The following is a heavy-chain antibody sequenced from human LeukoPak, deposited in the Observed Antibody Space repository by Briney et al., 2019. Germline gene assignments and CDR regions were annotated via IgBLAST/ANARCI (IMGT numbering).Heavy chain of an antibody. CDR1: GFTFSNAG. J-gene: IGHJ4*02. D-gene: IGHD2-15*01. Sequence: GGSLRLSCAASGFTFSNAGMSWVRQAPGKGLEWVGRIKSKTGGGTTDYAAPVKGRFTISRDDSKNTLYLQMNSLKTEDTAVYSCTTGPRYCSGGSCSGLIDCWGQGTLVTVSS. CDR2: IKSKTGGGTT. V-gene: IGHV3-15*01. CDR3: TTGPRYCSGGSCSGLIDC.